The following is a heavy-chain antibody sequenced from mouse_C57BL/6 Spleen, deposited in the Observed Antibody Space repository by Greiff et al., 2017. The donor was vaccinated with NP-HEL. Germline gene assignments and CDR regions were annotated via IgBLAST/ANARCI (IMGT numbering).Heavy chain of an antibody. V-gene: IGHV1-76*01. CDR1: GYTFTDYY. Sequence: QVQLQQSGAELVRPGASVKLSCKASGYTFTDYYINWVKQRPGQGLEWIARIYPGSGNTYYNEKFKGKATLTAEKSSSTAYMQLSSLTSEDSAVYFCAREVIYYDSYYYAMDYWGQGTSVTVSS. D-gene: IGHD2-4*01. CDR3: AREVIYYDSYYYAMDY. J-gene: IGHJ4*01. CDR2: IYPGSGNT.